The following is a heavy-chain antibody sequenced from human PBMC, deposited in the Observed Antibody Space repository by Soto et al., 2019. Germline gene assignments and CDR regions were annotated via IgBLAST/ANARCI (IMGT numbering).Heavy chain of an antibody. Sequence: VQLVQSGAEEKKPGASVKVSCKASGYTFTSYAMHWVRQAPGQRVEWMGWINAGNGNTKYSQKFQGRVTITKDTSASPAYLERGSLRSEATAVYYGARASTPYGDTWDSWGQGTLVTVSS. CDR2: INAGNGNT. J-gene: IGHJ4*02. CDR1: GYTFTSYA. V-gene: IGHV1-3*05. CDR3: ARASTPYGDTWDS. D-gene: IGHD4-17*01.